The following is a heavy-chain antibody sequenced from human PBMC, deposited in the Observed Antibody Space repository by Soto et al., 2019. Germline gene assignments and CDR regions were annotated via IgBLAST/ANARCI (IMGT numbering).Heavy chain of an antibody. CDR2: IYTSGST. CDR3: ARDSRVGATDGWFDP. D-gene: IGHD1-26*01. V-gene: IGHV4-4*07. CDR1: GGSISSYY. J-gene: IGHJ5*02. Sequence: SETLSLTXTVSGGSISSYYWSWIRQPAGKGLEWIGRIYTSGSTNYNPSLKSRVTMSVDTSKNQFSLKLSSVTAADTAVYYCARDSRVGATDGWFDPWGQGTLVTVSS.